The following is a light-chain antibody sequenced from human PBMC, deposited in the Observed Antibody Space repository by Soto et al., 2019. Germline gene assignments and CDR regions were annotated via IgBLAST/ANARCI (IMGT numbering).Light chain of an antibody. J-gene: IGKJ1*01. CDR2: DVS. CDR3: QHYDGSLWT. Sequence: VFTQSPDTLSLSPGERATLSCRASQSVSGNSLAWYRQTSGQAPRLIIYDVSTRATGIPDRFSGSGSGTDFTLTISRLEPEDFSLFFCQHYDGSLWTFGQGTKVDIK. CDR1: QSVSGNS. V-gene: IGKV3-20*01.